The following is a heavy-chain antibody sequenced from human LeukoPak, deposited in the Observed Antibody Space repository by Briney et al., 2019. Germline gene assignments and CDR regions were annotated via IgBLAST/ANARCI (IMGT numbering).Heavy chain of an antibody. CDR3: ARDLDGDYWFDP. V-gene: IGHV4-31*03. J-gene: IGHJ5*02. CDR2: IYYSGST. CDR1: GGSISSGGYY. Sequence: TLSLTCTVSGGSISSGGYYWSWIRQHPGKGLEWIEYIYYSGSTYYNPSLKSRVTISVDTSKNQFSLKLSSVTAADTAVYYCARDLDGDYWFDPWGQGTLVTVSS. D-gene: IGHD4-17*01.